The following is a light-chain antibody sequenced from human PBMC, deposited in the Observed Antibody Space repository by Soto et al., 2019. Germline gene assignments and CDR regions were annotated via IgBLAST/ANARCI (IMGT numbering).Light chain of an antibody. CDR1: QGISTY. CDR2: AAS. J-gene: IGKJ5*01. CDR3: QQSYSTPPT. Sequence: DIQMTQSPSSLSASVGHRVTITCRASQGISTYLNCYQQKPGKAPKLLIYAASSLQSGVPSRFSGSGSGTDFTLTISSLQPEDFATYYCQQSYSTPPTFGQGTRLEIK. V-gene: IGKV1-39*01.